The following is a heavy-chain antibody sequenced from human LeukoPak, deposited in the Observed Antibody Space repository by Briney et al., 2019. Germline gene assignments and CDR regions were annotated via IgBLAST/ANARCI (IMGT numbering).Heavy chain of an antibody. D-gene: IGHD5-18*01. J-gene: IGHJ4*02. V-gene: IGHV3-23*01. CDR3: ARAGTSGYSYPHS. CDR1: GFTFSSYA. CDR2: ISGSGDST. Sequence: GSLRLSCAASGFTFSSYAMSWVRQAPGKGLEWVSAISGSGDSTYYADSVKGRFTISRDNSKNTLYLQMNSLRAEDTALYYCARAGTSGYSYPHSWGQGTLVTVSS.